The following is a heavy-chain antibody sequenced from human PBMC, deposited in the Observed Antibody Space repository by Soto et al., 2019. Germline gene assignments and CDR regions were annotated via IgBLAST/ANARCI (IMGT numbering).Heavy chain of an antibody. CDR1: GFTFSSYS. V-gene: IGHV3-21*01. J-gene: IGHJ3*02. CDR3: ARGWAGNGPDAFDI. D-gene: IGHD3-16*01. CDR2: ISSSSSYI. Sequence: EVQLVESGGGLVKPGGSLRLSCAASGFTFSSYSMNWVRQAPGKGLEWVSSISSSSSYIYYADSVKGRFTISRDNAKNSLYLQMNSLRAEDTAVYYCARGWAGNGPDAFDIWGQGTMVTVSS.